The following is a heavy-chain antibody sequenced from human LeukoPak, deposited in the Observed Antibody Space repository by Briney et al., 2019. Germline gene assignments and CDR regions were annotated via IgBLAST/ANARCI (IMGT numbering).Heavy chain of an antibody. J-gene: IGHJ5*02. D-gene: IGHD2-8*01. CDR2: IYFTGST. CDR3: ARRYCTDGVCYLVS. V-gene: IGHV4-59*12. Sequence: PSETLSLTCTVSGGSISSYYWSWIRQPPGKGLEWIGYIYFTGSTNYNPSLKSRATMSVDTSNNQFSLKLSSVTAADTAVYYCARRYCTDGVCYLVSWGQGTLVTVSS. CDR1: GGSISSYY.